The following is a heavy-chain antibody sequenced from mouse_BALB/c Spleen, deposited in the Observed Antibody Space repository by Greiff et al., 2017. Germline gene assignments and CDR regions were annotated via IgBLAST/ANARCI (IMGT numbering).Heavy chain of an antibody. D-gene: IGHD1-1*01. CDR1: GYNFTSYW. Sequence: QVQLQQPGAELVKPGTSVKLSCKASGYNFTSYWINWVKLRPGQGLEWIGDIYPGSGSTNYNEKFKSKATLTVDTSSSTAYMQLSSLASEDSALYYCARSGTTVVEYFDVWGAGTTVTVSS. CDR3: ARSGTTVVEYFDV. V-gene: IGHV1-55*01. J-gene: IGHJ1*01. CDR2: IYPGSGST.